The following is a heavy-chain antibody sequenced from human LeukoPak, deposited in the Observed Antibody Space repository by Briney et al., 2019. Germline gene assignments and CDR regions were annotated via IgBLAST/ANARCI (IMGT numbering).Heavy chain of an antibody. V-gene: IGHV3-30-3*01. D-gene: IGHD3-22*01. J-gene: IGHJ4*02. CDR1: GFTFSIYA. Sequence: GRSLRLSCAGSGFTFSIYAMHWVRQAPGKGLEWVAVISYDGSNKYYADSVKGRFTISRDNSKNTLYLQMNSLRAEDTAVYYCARGQYYYDTSGYYADYWGQGTLVTVSS. CDR2: ISYDGSNK. CDR3: ARGQYYYDTSGYYADY.